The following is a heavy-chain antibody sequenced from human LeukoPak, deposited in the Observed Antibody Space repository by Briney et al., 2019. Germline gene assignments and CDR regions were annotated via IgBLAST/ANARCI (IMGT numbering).Heavy chain of an antibody. V-gene: IGHV3-48*03. J-gene: IGHJ6*03. Sequence: GGSLRLSCAASGFTFSSYGMNWVRQAPGKGLEWVSYISSSGSTKYYADSVKGRFTISRDNAKNSLYLQMNSLRAEDTAVYYCARRGAYYYYNYMDVWGKGTTVTISS. CDR1: GFTFSSYG. CDR2: ISSSGSTK. CDR3: ARRGAYYYYNYMDV.